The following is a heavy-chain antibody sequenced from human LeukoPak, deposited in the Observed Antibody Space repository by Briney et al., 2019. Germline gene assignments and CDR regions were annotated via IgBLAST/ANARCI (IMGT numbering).Heavy chain of an antibody. CDR3: ARTHYDSSGYYFDY. J-gene: IGHJ4*02. Sequence: GGSLRLSCAASGFTFSSYSMTWVRQAPGKGLEWVSYISSSSSTIYYADSVKGRFTISRDNAKNTLYLQMNSLRAEDTAVYYCARTHYDSSGYYFDYWGQGTLVTVSS. CDR1: GFTFSSYS. V-gene: IGHV3-48*01. CDR2: ISSSSSTI. D-gene: IGHD3-22*01.